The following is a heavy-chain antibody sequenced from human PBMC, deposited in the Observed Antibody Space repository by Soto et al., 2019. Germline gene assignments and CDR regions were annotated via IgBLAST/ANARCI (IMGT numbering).Heavy chain of an antibody. CDR1: GGTFSSYA. CDR2: IIPIFGTA. J-gene: IGHJ3*02. CDR3: AREGTFPPPFFDI. V-gene: IGHV1-69*06. D-gene: IGHD1-7*01. Sequence: VKVSCKASGGTFSSYAISWVRQAPGQGLEWMGGIIPIFGTANYAQKFQGRVTITADKSTSTAYMELSSLRSEDTAVYYCAREGTFPPPFFDIWGQGTMVTVSS.